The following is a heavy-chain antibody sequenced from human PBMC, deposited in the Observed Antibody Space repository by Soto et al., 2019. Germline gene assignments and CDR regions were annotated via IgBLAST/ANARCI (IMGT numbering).Heavy chain of an antibody. V-gene: IGHV3-23*01. CDR2: ISGSGGRT. Sequence: EVLLLESGGGLVQPGGSLRLSCAASGFTFSSYAMTWVRQAPGKGLEWVSGISGSGGRTYYADSVKGRFTISRDKSKNALYLQMNSLRAEDTAVYYCAKAVDIVPTPDMDVWGHGSTVSVSS. J-gene: IGHJ6*02. D-gene: IGHD5-12*01. CDR3: AKAVDIVPTPDMDV. CDR1: GFTFSSYA.